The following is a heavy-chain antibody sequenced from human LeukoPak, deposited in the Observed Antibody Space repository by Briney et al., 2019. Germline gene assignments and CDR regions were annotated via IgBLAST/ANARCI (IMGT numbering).Heavy chain of an antibody. D-gene: IGHD1-1*01. CDR1: GFTDSSSY. V-gene: IGHV3-66*01. CDR2: LYVGGST. J-gene: IGHJ6*02. CDR3: ARDQGTGIYYGMDV. Sequence: GGSLRLSCSASGFTDSSSYMSWVRQAPGKGLEWVSVLYVGGSTYYADSVKGRFTISRDNPKNTLYLQMNRMRGEGTAVYSFARDQGTGIYYGMDVWGQGTTVTVSS.